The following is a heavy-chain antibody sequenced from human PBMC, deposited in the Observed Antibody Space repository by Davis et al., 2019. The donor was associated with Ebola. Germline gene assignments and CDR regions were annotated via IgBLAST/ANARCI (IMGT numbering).Heavy chain of an antibody. CDR2: ISGSGGST. J-gene: IGHJ3*02. V-gene: IGHV3-23*01. CDR3: AKWGGVPQHDAFDI. Sequence: PGGSLRLSCAASGFTFSSYSMNWVRQAPGKGLEWVSAISGSGGSTYYADSVKGRFTISRDNSKNTLYLQMNSLRAEDAAVYYCAKWGGVPQHDAFDIWGQGTMVTVSS. D-gene: IGHD1-1*01. CDR1: GFTFSSYS.